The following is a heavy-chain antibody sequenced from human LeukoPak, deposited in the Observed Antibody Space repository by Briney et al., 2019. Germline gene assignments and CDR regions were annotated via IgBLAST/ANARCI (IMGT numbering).Heavy chain of an antibody. Sequence: SVKVSCKASGGTFSSYAISWVRQAPGQGLEWMGRIIPIVGIANYAQKFQGRVTITADKSTSTAYMELSSLRSEDTAVYYCVYGYSSGWEYFDYWGQGTLVTVSS. V-gene: IGHV1-69*04. CDR1: GGTFSSYA. J-gene: IGHJ4*02. D-gene: IGHD6-19*01. CDR3: VYGYSSGWEYFDY. CDR2: IIPIVGIA.